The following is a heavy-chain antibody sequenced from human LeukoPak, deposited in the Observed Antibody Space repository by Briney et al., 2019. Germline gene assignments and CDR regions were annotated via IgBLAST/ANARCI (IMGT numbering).Heavy chain of an antibody. V-gene: IGHV3-21*01. CDR1: GXTFSSHS. D-gene: IGHD3/OR15-3a*01. CDR2: ISISGSYI. J-gene: IGHJ4*02. CDR3: ARAGATGYYTEDY. Sequence: GGSLRLSCAASGXTFSSHSMNWVRQAPGKGLESVSSISISGSYIYYADSVKGRFTISRDNAKNSLYLQMNSLRAEDTDVYYCARAGATGYYTEDYWGQGTLVTVSS.